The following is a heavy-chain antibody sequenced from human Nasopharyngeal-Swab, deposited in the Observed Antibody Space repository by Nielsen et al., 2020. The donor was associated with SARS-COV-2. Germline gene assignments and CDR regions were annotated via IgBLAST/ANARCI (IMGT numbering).Heavy chain of an antibody. CDR1: GYTFTSYY. J-gene: IGHJ5*02. CDR2: INPSGGST. D-gene: IGHD6-19*01. Sequence: ASVKVSCKASGYTFTSYYMHWVRQAPGQGLEWMGIINPSGGSTSYAQKFQGRVTMTRDTSTSTVYMELSSLRSDDTAVYYCARGVAVATRYNWFDPWGQGTLVTVSS. V-gene: IGHV1-46*01. CDR3: ARGVAVATRYNWFDP.